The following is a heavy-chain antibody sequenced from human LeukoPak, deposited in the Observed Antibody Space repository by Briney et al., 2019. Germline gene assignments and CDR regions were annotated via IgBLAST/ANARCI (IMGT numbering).Heavy chain of an antibody. CDR2: ISAYNGNT. V-gene: IGHV1-18*01. CDR3: AGGSGSTIVASYYYDSSGSDY. Sequence: ASVKVSCKASGYTFTSYGISWVRQAPGQGLEWMGWISAYNGNTNYAQKLQGRVTMTTDTSTSTAYMELRSLRSDDTAVYYCAGGSGSTIVASYYYDSSGSDYWGQGTLVTVSS. D-gene: IGHD3-22*01. J-gene: IGHJ4*02. CDR1: GYTFTSYG.